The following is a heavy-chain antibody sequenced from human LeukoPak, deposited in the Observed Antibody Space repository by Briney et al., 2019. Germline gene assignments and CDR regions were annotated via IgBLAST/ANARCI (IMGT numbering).Heavy chain of an antibody. D-gene: IGHD2-2*02. CDR3: ARDRAAIRY. CDR1: GFTYSNFW. Sequence: GSLRLSCAVSGFTYSNFWMSWVRQAPGKGLEWVANIKQDGSEKDYVESVKGRFTISRDNAKNSLYLQMNSLRAEDTAVYYCARDRAAIRYWGQGTLVTVSS. V-gene: IGHV3-7*01. J-gene: IGHJ4*02. CDR2: IKQDGSEK.